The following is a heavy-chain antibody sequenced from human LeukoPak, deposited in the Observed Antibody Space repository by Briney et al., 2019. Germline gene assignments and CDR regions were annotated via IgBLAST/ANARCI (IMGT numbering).Heavy chain of an antibody. CDR1: GFTFSSYS. J-gene: IGHJ5*02. CDR3: ARDRQKATYGDYQDWFDP. V-gene: IGHV3-21*01. CDR2: ISSSSSYI. D-gene: IGHD4-17*01. Sequence: GGSLRLSCAASGFTFSSYSMNWVRQAPGKGLEWVSSISSSSSYIYYADSVKGRFTISRDNAKNSLHLQMNSLRAEDTAVYYCARDRQKATYGDYQDWFDPWGQGTLVTVSS.